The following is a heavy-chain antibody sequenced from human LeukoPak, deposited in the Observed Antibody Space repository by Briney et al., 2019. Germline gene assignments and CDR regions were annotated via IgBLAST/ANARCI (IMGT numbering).Heavy chain of an antibody. J-gene: IGHJ5*02. V-gene: IGHV1-69*13. CDR2: IIPIFGTA. CDR3: ARVMGIVVVPAANWFDP. CDR1: GGTFSSYA. Sequence: SVKVSCKASGGTFSSYAISRVRQAPGQGLEWMGGIIPIFGTANYAQKFQGRVTITADESTSTAYMELSSLRSEDTAVYYCARVMGIVVVPAANWFDPWGQGTLVTVSS. D-gene: IGHD2-2*03.